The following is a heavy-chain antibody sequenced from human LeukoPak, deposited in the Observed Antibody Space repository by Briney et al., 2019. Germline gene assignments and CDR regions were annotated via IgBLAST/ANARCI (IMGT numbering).Heavy chain of an antibody. J-gene: IGHJ4*02. D-gene: IGHD3-10*01. V-gene: IGHV3-48*03. CDR1: GFTFSSYE. Sequence: GGSLRLSCAASGFTFSSYEMNWVRQAPGKGLEWVSYISSSGSTKCYADSVKGRITISRDNAKKSMYLQMNSLRAEDTAVYYCARAFGSGSYSFWGQGTLVSVSS. CDR2: ISSSGSTK. CDR3: ARAFGSGSYSF.